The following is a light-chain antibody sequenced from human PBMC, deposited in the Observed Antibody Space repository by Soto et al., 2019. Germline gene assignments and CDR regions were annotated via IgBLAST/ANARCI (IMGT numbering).Light chain of an antibody. CDR3: AAWDDSLNGWV. J-gene: IGLJ3*02. Sequence: QAVVTQPPSASGTPGQRVTISCSGSSSSIGSNTVNWYQQVPGTAPKLLIYTNSQRPSGVPDRFSGSKSGTSASLAIGGLQSEDEADYYCAAWDDSLNGWVFGGGTKLTVL. V-gene: IGLV1-44*01. CDR2: TNS. CDR1: SSSIGSNT.